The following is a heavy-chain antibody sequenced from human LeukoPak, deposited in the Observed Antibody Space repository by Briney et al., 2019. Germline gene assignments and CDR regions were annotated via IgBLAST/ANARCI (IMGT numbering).Heavy chain of an antibody. CDR2: ISYDGSNK. J-gene: IGHJ3*02. CDR1: GFTFSSYA. V-gene: IGHV3-30-3*01. Sequence: GGSLRLSCAASGFTFSSYAMHWVRQAPGKGLEWVAVISYDGSNKYYADSVKGRFTISRDNSKNTLYLQMNSLRAEDTAVYYCSRVDIAARPDENFYAFDIWGQGTMVTVSS. D-gene: IGHD6-6*01. CDR3: SRVDIAARPDENFYAFDI.